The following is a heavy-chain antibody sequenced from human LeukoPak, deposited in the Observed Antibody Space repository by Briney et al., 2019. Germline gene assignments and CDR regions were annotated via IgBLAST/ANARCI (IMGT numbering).Heavy chain of an antibody. CDR1: GFNFSDSR. V-gene: IGHV3-7*04. Sequence: PGGSLRLSCATPGFNFSDSRMTWVRQAPGKGLQWVANINRDGTEKHFLDSVEGRFTISRDNAKKSLYLQMSSLRPQDTAVYFCVRGDWYFESWGQGTLVTVSS. CDR3: VRGDWYFES. D-gene: IGHD2-21*01. J-gene: IGHJ4*02. CDR2: INRDGTEK.